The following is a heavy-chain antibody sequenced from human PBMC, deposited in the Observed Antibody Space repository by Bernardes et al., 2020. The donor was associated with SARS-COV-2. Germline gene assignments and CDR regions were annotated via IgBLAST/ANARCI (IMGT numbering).Heavy chain of an antibody. Sequence: ASVKVSCKASGYTFPDHYIHWVRQCPGQGRAWMGWIYTANGDRNYAQKFQGRVTMTRDTSISTAYMELSSLRSDDTAVYYCASVAYSSGSDFDYWGQGTLVTVSS. CDR1: GYTFPDHY. V-gene: IGHV1-2*02. J-gene: IGHJ4*02. CDR3: ASVAYSSGSDFDY. CDR2: IYTANGDR. D-gene: IGHD6-19*01.